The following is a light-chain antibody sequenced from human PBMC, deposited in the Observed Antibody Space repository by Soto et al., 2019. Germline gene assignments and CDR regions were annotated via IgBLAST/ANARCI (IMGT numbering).Light chain of an antibody. J-gene: IGLJ1*01. CDR1: SSDVGGYNY. CDR3: SSYAGSNYYV. Sequence: QSALTQPPSASGSPGQPVTISCTGTSSDVGGYNYVSWYQQHPGKAPKLMIYEVSKRPSGVPDRFSGSKSGNTASLTVSGLQAEDEADYYCSSYAGSNYYVFGTGTKV. V-gene: IGLV2-8*01. CDR2: EVS.